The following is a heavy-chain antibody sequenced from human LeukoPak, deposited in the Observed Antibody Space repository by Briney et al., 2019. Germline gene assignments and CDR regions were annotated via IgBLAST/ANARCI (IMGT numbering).Heavy chain of an antibody. D-gene: IGHD4-17*01. CDR1: GYTFTGYY. V-gene: IGHV3-30*18. Sequence: SCKASGYTFTGYYMHWVRQAPGKGLEWVAVISYDGSNKHYAASVRGRFTISRDNSKNTLYLQMNSLRAEDTAVYYCAKATPYGDYGRYSYRYFDLWGRGTLDTVSS. CDR3: AKATPYGDYGRYSYRYFDL. CDR2: ISYDGSNK. J-gene: IGHJ2*01.